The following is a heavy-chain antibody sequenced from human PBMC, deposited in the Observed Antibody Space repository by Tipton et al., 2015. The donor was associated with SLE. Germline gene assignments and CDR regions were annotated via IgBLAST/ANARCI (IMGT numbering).Heavy chain of an antibody. V-gene: IGHV4-39*07. D-gene: IGHD1-26*01. CDR3: ARHPYSGSYLDAFDI. Sequence: LRLSCTVSCGSISSSSYYWGWIRQPPGKGLEWIGSIYYSGSTYYNPSLKSRVTISVDTSKNQFSLKLSSVTAADTAVYYCARHPYSGSYLDAFDIWGQGTMVTVSS. CDR1: CGSISSSSYY. CDR2: IYYSGST. J-gene: IGHJ3*02.